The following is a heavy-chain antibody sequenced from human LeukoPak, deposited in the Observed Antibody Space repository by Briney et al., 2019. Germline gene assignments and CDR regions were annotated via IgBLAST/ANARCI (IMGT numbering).Heavy chain of an antibody. Sequence: SETLSLTCTVSGGSISSYYWGWILQPPGKGLEWIGYIYYSGSTNYNPSLKSRVTISVDTSKNQFSLKLSSVTAADTAVYYCARHVYRGHYYDYWGQGTLVTVSS. V-gene: IGHV4-59*08. D-gene: IGHD3-10*01. J-gene: IGHJ4*02. CDR1: GGSISSYY. CDR2: IYYSGST. CDR3: ARHVYRGHYYDY.